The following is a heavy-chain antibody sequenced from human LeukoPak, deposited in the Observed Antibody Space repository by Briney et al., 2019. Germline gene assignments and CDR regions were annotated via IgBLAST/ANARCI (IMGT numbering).Heavy chain of an antibody. Sequence: SETLSLLCTVSGRSISRYYWSWIRQPPGKALEWIGYIYYSGSTNYKPSLKSRVTISVDAYKHQFSLKLRSVTAAGTAVYYCVRVWSGYDVFDIWRQGTMVTVCS. D-gene: IGHD3-3*01. V-gene: IGHV4-59*01. CDR2: IYYSGST. J-gene: IGHJ3*02. CDR1: GRSISRYY. CDR3: VRVWSGYDVFDI.